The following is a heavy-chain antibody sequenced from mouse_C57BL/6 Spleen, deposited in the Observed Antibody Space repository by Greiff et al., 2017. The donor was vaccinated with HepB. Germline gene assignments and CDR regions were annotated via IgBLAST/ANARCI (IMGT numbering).Heavy chain of an antibody. CDR1: GYTFTSYG. Sequence: VQLQQSGAELARPGASVKLSCKASGYTFTSYGISWVKQRTGQGLEWIGEIYPRSGNTYYNEKFKGKATLTADKSSSTAYMELRSLTSEDSAVYFCARWVATTVARGYAMDYWGQGTSVTVSS. CDR3: ARWVATTVARGYAMDY. CDR2: IYPRSGNT. V-gene: IGHV1-81*01. J-gene: IGHJ4*01. D-gene: IGHD1-1*01.